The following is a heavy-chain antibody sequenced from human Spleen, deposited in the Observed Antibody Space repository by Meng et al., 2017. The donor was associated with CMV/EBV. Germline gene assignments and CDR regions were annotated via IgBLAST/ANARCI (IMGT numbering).Heavy chain of an antibody. V-gene: IGHV3-23*01. CDR2: ISGSGGST. J-gene: IGHJ5*02. D-gene: IGHD3-3*01. Sequence: GESLKISCAASGFTFSSYSMNWVRQAPGKGLEWVSAISGSGGSTYYADSVKGRFTISRDNSKNTLYLQMNSLRAEDTAVYYCAKEGIFGVVIRGWFDPWGQGTLVTVSS. CDR3: AKEGIFGVVIRGWFDP. CDR1: GFTFSSYS.